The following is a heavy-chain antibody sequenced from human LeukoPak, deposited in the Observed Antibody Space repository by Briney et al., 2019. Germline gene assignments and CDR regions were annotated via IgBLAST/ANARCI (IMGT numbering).Heavy chain of an antibody. Sequence: GGSLRLFCAASGFTFRNAWMTWVRQAPGQGLEWVGRIKSKTDGAATDYAAPVKVRLTISRDDSKNTLYLQMNSLKTEDTALYYCTTTYNYDSSGAIVDYWGQGTLVTVSS. CDR2: IKSKTDGAAT. CDR1: GFTFRNAW. V-gene: IGHV3-15*01. D-gene: IGHD3-22*01. J-gene: IGHJ4*02. CDR3: TTTYNYDSSGAIVDY.